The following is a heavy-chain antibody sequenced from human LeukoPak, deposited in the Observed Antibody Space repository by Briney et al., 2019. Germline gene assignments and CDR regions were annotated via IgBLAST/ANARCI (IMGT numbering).Heavy chain of an antibody. D-gene: IGHD2-2*01. Sequence: PGGSLRLSCAASGFTFSNYWMSWVRQAPGKGLEWVAKIKQDGSEKYYVDSVKGRFTISRDNAKNSLYLQMNSLRAEDTAVYYCARDSVAIVVVPAAKTYSYYYYYMDVWGKGTTVTVSS. J-gene: IGHJ6*03. CDR1: GFTFSNYW. CDR2: IKQDGSEK. V-gene: IGHV3-7*01. CDR3: ARDSVAIVVVPAAKTYSYYYYYMDV.